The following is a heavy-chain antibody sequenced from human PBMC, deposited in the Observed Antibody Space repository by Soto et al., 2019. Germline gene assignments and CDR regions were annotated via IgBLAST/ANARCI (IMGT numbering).Heavy chain of an antibody. CDR3: AKENRNWNYGYYFDY. V-gene: IGHV3-30*18. D-gene: IGHD1-7*01. Sequence: QVQLVESGGGVVQPGRSLRLSCAASGFTFSSYGMHWVRQAPGKGLEWVAVISYDGSNKYYADSVKGRFTISRDNSKNTLYPQMNSLRAEDTAVYYCAKENRNWNYGYYFDYWGQGTLVTVSS. CDR2: ISYDGSNK. J-gene: IGHJ4*02. CDR1: GFTFSSYG.